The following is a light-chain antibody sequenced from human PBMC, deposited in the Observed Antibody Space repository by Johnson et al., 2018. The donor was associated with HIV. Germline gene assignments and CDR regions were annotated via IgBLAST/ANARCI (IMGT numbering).Light chain of an antibody. Sequence: QPVLTQPPSVSAAPGQKVTFSCSGSTSNIGNNDVSWYRHLPGTAPKLLIYDNYKRPSGIPDRFSGSKSGTSATLGITGLQTGDEADYYCGTWDSSLSAYVFGTGTKVTVL. CDR1: TSNIGNND. CDR2: DNY. CDR3: GTWDSSLSAYV. J-gene: IGLJ1*01. V-gene: IGLV1-51*01.